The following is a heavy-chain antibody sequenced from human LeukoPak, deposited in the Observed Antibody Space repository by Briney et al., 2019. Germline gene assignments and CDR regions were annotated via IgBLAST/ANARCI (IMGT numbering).Heavy chain of an antibody. CDR1: GFTVSSNY. V-gene: IGHV3-23*01. J-gene: IGHJ3*02. Sequence: PGGSLRLSCAASGFTVSSNYMSWVRQTPGKGLEWVSAISGSGGSTYYADSVKGRFTISRDNSKNTLYLQMNSLRADDTAVYYCAKGRFLEPADIWGQGTMVTVSS. CDR3: AKGRFLEPADI. D-gene: IGHD3-3*01. CDR2: ISGSGGST.